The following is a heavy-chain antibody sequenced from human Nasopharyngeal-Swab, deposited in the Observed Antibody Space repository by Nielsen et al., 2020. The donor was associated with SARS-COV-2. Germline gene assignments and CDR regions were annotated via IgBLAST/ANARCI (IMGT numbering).Heavy chain of an antibody. D-gene: IGHD6-19*01. J-gene: IGHJ4*02. CDR1: GYTFSNYY. CDR2: IHPIGGKT. Sequence: ASVKVSCKTSGYTFSNYYMHWVRQAPGQGLEWMGLIHPIGGKTIYSQKFQGRVSMTRDTSTSTVYMELSSLTSEDTAMYYCARDLSDVTVAVSGTVGFDCWGQGTLVTVSS. V-gene: IGHV1-46*01. CDR3: ARDLSDVTVAVSGTVGFDC.